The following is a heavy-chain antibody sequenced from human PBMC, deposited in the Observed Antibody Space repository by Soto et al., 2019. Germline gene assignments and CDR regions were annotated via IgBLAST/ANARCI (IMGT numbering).Heavy chain of an antibody. CDR2: IGPDVTDI. D-gene: IGHD1-26*01. V-gene: IGHV3-74*03. J-gene: IGHJ5*02. CDR1: GFTFGNFW. CDR3: AKLPWEVAPS. Sequence: EVQLVASGGGLVQPGRSLRLSCSDSGFTFGNFWIHWVRQAPGKGLKWVSHIGPDVTDIVYADSVKGRFIISRDNARTTVYLQMNSLEAEDTAVYYCAKLPWEVAPSWGQGTLVNVSS.